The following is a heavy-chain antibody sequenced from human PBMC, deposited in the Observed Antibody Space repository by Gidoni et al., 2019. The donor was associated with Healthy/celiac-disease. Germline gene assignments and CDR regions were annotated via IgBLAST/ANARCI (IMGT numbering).Heavy chain of an antibody. CDR1: GLPVSSNH. CDR2: IYSGGST. J-gene: IGHJ6*02. Sequence: EVQLVESGGGLVQPGGSLRLSCAASGLPVSSNHMSWVRQAPGKGLEWVSVIYSGGSTYYADSVKGRFTISRDNSKNTLYLQMNSLRAEDTAVYYCARVPIYYSGPRQYYYYGMDVWGQGTTVTVSS. D-gene: IGHD2-15*01. V-gene: IGHV3-66*02. CDR3: ARVPIYYSGPRQYYYYGMDV.